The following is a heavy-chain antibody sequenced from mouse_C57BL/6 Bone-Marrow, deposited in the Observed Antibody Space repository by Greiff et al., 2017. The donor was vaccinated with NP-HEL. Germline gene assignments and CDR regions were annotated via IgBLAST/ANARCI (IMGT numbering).Heavy chain of an antibody. CDR3: AREGNYDGYYVDY. J-gene: IGHJ2*01. V-gene: IGHV1-50*01. CDR1: GYTFTSYW. Sequence: VQLQQPGAELVKPGASVKLSCKASGYTFTSYWMQWVKQRPGQGLEWIGEIDPSDSYTNYNQKFKGKATLTVDTSSSTAYMQLSSLTSEDSAVYYCAREGNYDGYYVDYSGQGTTLTVSS. CDR2: IDPSDSYT. D-gene: IGHD2-3*01.